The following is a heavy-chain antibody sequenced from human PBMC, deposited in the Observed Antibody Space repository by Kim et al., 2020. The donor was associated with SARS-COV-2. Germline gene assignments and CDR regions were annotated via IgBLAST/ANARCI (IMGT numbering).Heavy chain of an antibody. D-gene: IGHD2-15*01. Sequence: SETLSLTCTVSGVSISSYYWSWIRQPPGKGLEWIGYIYYSGSTNYNPPLKSRVTISVDTFKNQFSLKLSSVTASDTTVYYCSRGVLVAAQIWLDPWGQG. CDR3: SRGVLVAAQIWLDP. J-gene: IGHJ5*02. CDR1: GVSISSYY. CDR2: IYYSGST. V-gene: IGHV4-59*01.